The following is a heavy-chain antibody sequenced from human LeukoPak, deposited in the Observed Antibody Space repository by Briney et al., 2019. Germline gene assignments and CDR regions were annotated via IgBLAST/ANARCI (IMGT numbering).Heavy chain of an antibody. V-gene: IGHV6-1*01. D-gene: IGHD3/OR15-3a*01. J-gene: IGHJ4*02. CDR2: TYYRSKWYN. Sequence: SQTLSLTCAISGDSVSSSSAAWSWIRQSPSRGLEWLGRTYYRSKWYNDYALSVKGRMTINPDTSKNQFSLQLNSVTPEDTAVYYCARVVAGLGYFDYWGQGTLVTVSP. CDR1: GDSVSSSSAA. CDR3: ARVVAGLGYFDY.